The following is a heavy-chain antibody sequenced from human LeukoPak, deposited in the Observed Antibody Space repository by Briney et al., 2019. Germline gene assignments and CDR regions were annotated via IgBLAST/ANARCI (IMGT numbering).Heavy chain of an antibody. CDR2: INPNSGGT. CDR3: ARDLQNAFDI. J-gene: IGHJ3*02. V-gene: IGHV1-2*06. D-gene: IGHD1-1*01. Sequence: ASVKVSCKASGYTFSGHYMHWVRQAPRQGLEWMGRINPNSGGTNYAQKFQGRVTMTRDTSISTAYMELSRLRSDDTAVYYCARDLQNAFDIWGQGTMVTVSS. CDR1: GYTFSGHY.